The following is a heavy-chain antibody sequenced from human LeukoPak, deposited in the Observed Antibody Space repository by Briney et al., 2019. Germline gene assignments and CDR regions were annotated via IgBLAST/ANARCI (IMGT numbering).Heavy chain of an antibody. CDR2: INAGSGDT. CDR3: ARKIQGEQHPFDY. CDR1: GYTFTTYP. D-gene: IGHD3-16*01. J-gene: IGHJ4*02. Sequence: ASVNVSCKASGYTFTTYPIHWVRQAPGQRLEWMGWINAGSGDTKYSQNFQGRVTINRDTSASIAYMELSSLTSEDTAVYFCARKIQGEQHPFDYWGQGTLVTVSS. V-gene: IGHV1-3*01.